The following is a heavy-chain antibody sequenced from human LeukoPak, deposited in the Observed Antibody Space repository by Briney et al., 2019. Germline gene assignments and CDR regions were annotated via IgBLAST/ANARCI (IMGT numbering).Heavy chain of an antibody. Sequence: ASVKVSCKASGYTFTGYYMHWVRQAPGQGLEWMGRINPNSGGTNYAQKFQGWVTMTRDTSISTAYMELSRLRSDDTAVYYCARAGRYCSGGSCYSDYNWFDPWGQGTLVTVSS. CDR1: GYTFTGYY. D-gene: IGHD2-15*01. J-gene: IGHJ5*02. V-gene: IGHV1-2*04. CDR2: INPNSGGT. CDR3: ARAGRYCSGGSCYSDYNWFDP.